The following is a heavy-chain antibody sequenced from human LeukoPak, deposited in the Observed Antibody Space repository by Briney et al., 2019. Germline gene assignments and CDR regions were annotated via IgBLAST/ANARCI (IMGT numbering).Heavy chain of an antibody. J-gene: IGHJ4*02. Sequence: GGSLRLSCVASGFTFSSYAMSWVRQAPGKGLGRVSSISGRGGSTYNADSVKGRFTISRDNSKITLYLQMNTLRAEDTAVYYCAKGDHNCTNGVCFFYWGQGTLVTVSS. CDR1: GFTFSSYA. CDR2: ISGRGGST. D-gene: IGHD2-8*01. CDR3: AKGDHNCTNGVCFFY. V-gene: IGHV3-23*01.